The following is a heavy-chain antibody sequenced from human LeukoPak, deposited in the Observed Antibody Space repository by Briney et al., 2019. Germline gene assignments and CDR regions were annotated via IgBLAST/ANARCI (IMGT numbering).Heavy chain of an antibody. J-gene: IGHJ4*02. CDR2: ISSSGSTI. V-gene: IGHV3-11*01. CDR1: GFTFSDYY. D-gene: IGHD5-12*01. Sequence: GGSLRLSCAASGFTFSDYYMSWIRQAPGKGLEWVSYISSSGSTIYYADSVKGRFTISRDNSKNTLYLQMNSLRAEDTAVYYYAKDVANFDYWGQGTLVTVSS. CDR3: AKDVANFDY.